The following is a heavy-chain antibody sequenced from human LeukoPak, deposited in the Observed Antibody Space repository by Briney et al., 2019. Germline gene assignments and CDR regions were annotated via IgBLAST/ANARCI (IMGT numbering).Heavy chain of an antibody. J-gene: IGHJ5*02. D-gene: IGHD3-10*01. CDR2: IIPILGIA. V-gene: IGHV1-69*04. CDR1: GGTFSSYA. CDR3: ARTSIRGVINWFDP. Sequence: GSSVKVSCKASGGTFSSYAISWVRQAPEQGLEWMGRIIPILGIANYAQKFQGRVTITADKSTSTAYMELSSLRSEDTAVYYCARTSIRGVINWFDPWGQGTLVTVSS.